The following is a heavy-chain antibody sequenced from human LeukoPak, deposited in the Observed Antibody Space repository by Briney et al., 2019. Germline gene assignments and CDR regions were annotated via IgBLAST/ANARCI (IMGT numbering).Heavy chain of an antibody. CDR3: AVYDFWSGFSPFDY. CDR2: FDPEDGET. J-gene: IGHJ4*02. V-gene: IGHV1-24*01. CDR1: GYTLTELS. Sequence: GASVKVSCKVSGYTLTELSMHWVRQAPGKGLEWMGGFDPEDGETIYAQKFQGRVTITADKSTSTAYMELSSLRSEDTAVYYCAVYDFWSGFSPFDYWGQGTLVTVSS. D-gene: IGHD3-3*01.